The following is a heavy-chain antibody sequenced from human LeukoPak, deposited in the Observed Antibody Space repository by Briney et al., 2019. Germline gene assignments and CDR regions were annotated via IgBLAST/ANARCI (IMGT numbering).Heavy chain of an antibody. CDR3: AKADYYDSNTYRAQFIQH. CDR2: ISGSGIST. J-gene: IGHJ1*01. CDR1: GFTFSGYA. D-gene: IGHD3-22*01. Sequence: GGSLRLSCAAPGFTFSGYAMSWVRQAPGKGLEWVSVISGSGISTYNADSVKGRFTISRDNSKNTLYLQMNSLRAEDTAVYYCAKADYYDSNTYRAQFIQHWGQGTLVTVSS. V-gene: IGHV3-23*01.